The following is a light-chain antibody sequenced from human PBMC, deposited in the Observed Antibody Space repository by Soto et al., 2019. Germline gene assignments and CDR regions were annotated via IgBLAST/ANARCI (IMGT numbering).Light chain of an antibody. Sequence: DIQMTQSPSSLSASAGARVTITCRASQSISSYLNWYQQTPGKAHNLLICAASTLQSGVPSRFSGSVSGTDFALTITSLQPEDFAIYYCQQSYKSPPITFGQGTRLEIK. CDR2: AAS. V-gene: IGKV1-39*01. J-gene: IGKJ5*01. CDR1: QSISSY. CDR3: QQSYKSPPIT.